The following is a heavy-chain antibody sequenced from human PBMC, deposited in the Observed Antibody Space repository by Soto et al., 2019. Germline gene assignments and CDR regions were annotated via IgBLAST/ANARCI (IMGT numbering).Heavy chain of an antibody. J-gene: IGHJ4*02. CDR3: ARLMGTSFDL. CDR2: ARNKGHGYTK. Sequence: EVQLVESGGGLVQPGGSLRLSCVASGFIFSDHFMDWVRQAPGKGMEWVGRARNKGHGYTKANAASVKGRFTISRDDSKNSLYLQMNSLKTEDTAVYFCARLMGTSFDLWGQGTLVTVSS. V-gene: IGHV3-72*01. D-gene: IGHD2-8*01. CDR1: GFIFSDHF.